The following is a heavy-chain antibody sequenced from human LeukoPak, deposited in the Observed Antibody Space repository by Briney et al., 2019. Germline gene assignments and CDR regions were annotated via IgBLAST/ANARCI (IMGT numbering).Heavy chain of an antibody. V-gene: IGHV1-46*01. CDR1: GYTFTSYY. CDR3: AGKGGSLILTGGALDY. Sequence: ASVKVSCKASGYTFTSYYMHWVRQAPGQGLEWMGIINPSGGSTSYAQKFQGRVTMTRDTSTSTVYMELSSLRSEDTAVYYCAGKGGSLILTGGALDYWGQGILVTVSS. D-gene: IGHD3-9*01. CDR2: INPSGGST. J-gene: IGHJ4*02.